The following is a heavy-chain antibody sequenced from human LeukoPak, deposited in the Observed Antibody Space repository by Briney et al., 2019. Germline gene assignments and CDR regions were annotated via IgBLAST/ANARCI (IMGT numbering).Heavy chain of an antibody. J-gene: IGHJ4*02. V-gene: IGHV4-31*03. Sequence: SETLSLTCTVSGGSISSGGYYWSWIRQHPGKGLEWIGYIYYSGSTYYNPSLESRAAISVDTSKNHFSLKMSSVTAADTAVYYCARSSGTGTFSYWGQGTLVTVSS. CDR3: ARSSGTGTFSY. CDR1: GGSISSGGYY. CDR2: IYYSGST. D-gene: IGHD6-25*01.